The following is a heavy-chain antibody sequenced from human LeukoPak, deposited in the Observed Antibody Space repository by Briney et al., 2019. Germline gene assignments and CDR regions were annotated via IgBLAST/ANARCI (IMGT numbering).Heavy chain of an antibody. V-gene: IGHV4-34*01. CDR1: GFTFSSYA. D-gene: IGHD3-10*01. Sequence: LRLSCAASGFTFSSYAMSWVRQPPGKGLEWIGDVERRGYTNYNPSLRGRLTMSVDASKNQISLRLTSVTAADTAVYYCAKGLRQIWFGELNDAFDIWGQGTMVHVSS. CDR2: VERRGYT. J-gene: IGHJ3*02. CDR3: AKGLRQIWFGELNDAFDI.